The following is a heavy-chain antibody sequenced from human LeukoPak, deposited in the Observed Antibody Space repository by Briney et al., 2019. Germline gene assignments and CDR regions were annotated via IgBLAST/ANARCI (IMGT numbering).Heavy chain of an antibody. CDR3: ARGAVVGATNRLDF. J-gene: IGHJ4*02. CDR2: IVPIFTTP. Sequence: SVKVSCKASGYSFTSYYIHWVRQAPGQGLEWVGGIVPIFTTPNLAQKFQGRVTLTTDEYTRTAFMELTGLTSEDTAIYYCARGAVVGATNRLDFWGQGTLVTVSS. V-gene: IGHV1-69*05. CDR1: GYSFTSYY. D-gene: IGHD2-15*01.